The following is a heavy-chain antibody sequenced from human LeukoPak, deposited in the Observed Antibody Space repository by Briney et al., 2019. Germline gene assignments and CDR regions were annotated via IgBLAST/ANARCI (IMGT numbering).Heavy chain of an antibody. J-gene: IGHJ5*02. Sequence: SEALSLTCAVYGGSFSGYYWSWIRQPPGKGLEWIGEINHSGSTNYNPSLKSPVTISVDTSKNHFSLKLSPVPAADTAVYYCAIHIVVVPAAKKKNWFDPWGQGTLVTVSS. V-gene: IGHV4-34*01. D-gene: IGHD2-2*01. CDR2: INHSGST. CDR3: AIHIVVVPAAKKKNWFDP. CDR1: GGSFSGYY.